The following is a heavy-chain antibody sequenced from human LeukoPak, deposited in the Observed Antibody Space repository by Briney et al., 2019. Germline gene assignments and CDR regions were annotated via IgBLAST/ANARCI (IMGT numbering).Heavy chain of an antibody. CDR3: AKDTYIGRYCTNGVCSPFDY. CDR2: ISDSGGST. Sequence: GGSLRLSCAASGFTFSSYAMSWVRQAPGKGREWVSAISDSGGSTYDADSVKGRFTISRDNSKNTLYLQMNSLRAEDTAVYYCAKDTYIGRYCTNGVCSPFDYWGQGTLVTVSS. CDR1: GFTFSSYA. D-gene: IGHD2-8*01. V-gene: IGHV3-23*01. J-gene: IGHJ4*02.